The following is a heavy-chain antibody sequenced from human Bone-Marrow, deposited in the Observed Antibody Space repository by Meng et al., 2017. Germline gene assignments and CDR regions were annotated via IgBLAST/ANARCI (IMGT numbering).Heavy chain of an antibody. CDR2: ISSSSSYI. V-gene: IGHV3-21*01. J-gene: IGHJ4*02. CDR3: ARAYYFESSGYSFLGSYYFDY. Sequence: GESLKISCAASGFTFSSYSMNWVRQAPGKGLEWVSSISSSSSYIYYADSVKGRFTISRDNAKNSLYLQMNSLRAEDTAVYYCARAYYFESSGYSFLGSYYFDYWGQGTPVTVSS. CDR1: GFTFSSYS. D-gene: IGHD3-22*01.